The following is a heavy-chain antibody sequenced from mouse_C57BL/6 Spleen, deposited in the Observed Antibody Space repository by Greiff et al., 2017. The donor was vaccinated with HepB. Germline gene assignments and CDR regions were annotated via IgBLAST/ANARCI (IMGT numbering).Heavy chain of an antibody. J-gene: IGHJ2*01. CDR3: ARDHSYYGSSFDY. D-gene: IGHD1-1*01. CDR2: ISDGGSYT. Sequence: EVKLEESGGGLVKPGGSLKLSCAASGFTFSSYAMSWVRQTPEKRLEWVATISDGGSYTYYPDNVKGRFTISRDNAKNNLYLQMSHLKSEDTAMYYCARDHSYYGSSFDYWGQGTTLTVSS. V-gene: IGHV5-4*01. CDR1: GFTFSSYA.